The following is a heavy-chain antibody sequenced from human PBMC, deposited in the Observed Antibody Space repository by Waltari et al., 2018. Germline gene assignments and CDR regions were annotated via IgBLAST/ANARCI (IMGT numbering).Heavy chain of an antibody. D-gene: IGHD3-3*01. J-gene: IGHJ5*02. CDR1: GYTFTGYY. V-gene: IGHV1-2*02. Sequence: QVQLVQSGAEVKKPGASVNISCKASGYTFTGYYVHWVRQAPGQGLDWMGWINPNSGGTKFAQKFQGRVTMTRDTSIITFYIDLSRLRADDTAVYYCARGRITVFGVARGFDPWGQGTLVTVSS. CDR3: ARGRITVFGVARGFDP. CDR2: INPNSGGT.